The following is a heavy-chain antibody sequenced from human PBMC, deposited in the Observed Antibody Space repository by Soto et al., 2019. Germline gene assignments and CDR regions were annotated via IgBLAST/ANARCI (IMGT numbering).Heavy chain of an antibody. CDR1: GGSISSGGYY. CDR3: AGIYSGSTGGTLRD. V-gene: IGHV4-31*03. J-gene: IGHJ4*02. D-gene: IGHD1-26*01. CDR2: INYSGST. Sequence: QVQLQESGPGLVKPSQTLSLTCTVSGGSISSGGYYWSWIRQHPGKGLEWIGYINYSGSTYYNPSVKTGVTISVDTSKNQVSLKLSSVTAADTAVYYCAGIYSGSTGGTLRDWGQGTLVTVSS.